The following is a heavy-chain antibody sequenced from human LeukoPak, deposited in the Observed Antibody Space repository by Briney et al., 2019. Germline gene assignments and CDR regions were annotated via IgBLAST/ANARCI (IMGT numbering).Heavy chain of an antibody. CDR3: ARDRGRGGLISAFDI. J-gene: IGHJ3*02. CDR2: ISGSGGNT. V-gene: IGHV3-23*01. CDR1: GFTFSNSA. Sequence: TGGSLRLSCAASGFTFSNSAMSWVRQAPGKGLEWVSVISGSGGNTHYTDPVKGRFTISRDNSKNTLYLQMNSLRAEDTAVYYCARDRGRGGLISAFDIWGQGTMVTVSS. D-gene: IGHD3-16*01.